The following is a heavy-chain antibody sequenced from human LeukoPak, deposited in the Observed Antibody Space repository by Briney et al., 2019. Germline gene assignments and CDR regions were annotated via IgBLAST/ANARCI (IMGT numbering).Heavy chain of an antibody. CDR2: INPSGGST. CDR1: GYTFTSYY. CDR3: ASRYCSSTSCPAGTDYYYMDV. Sequence: ASVKVSCKASGYTFTSYYMHWVRQAPGQGLEWMGIINPSGGSTSYAQKFQGRITMTRDMSTSTVYMELSSLRSEDTAVYYCASRYCSSTSCPAGTDYYYMDVWGKGTTVTVSS. J-gene: IGHJ6*03. V-gene: IGHV1-46*01. D-gene: IGHD2-2*01.